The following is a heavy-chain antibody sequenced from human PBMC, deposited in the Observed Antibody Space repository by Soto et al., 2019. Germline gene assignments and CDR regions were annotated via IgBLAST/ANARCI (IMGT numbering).Heavy chain of an antibody. CDR2: IYYSGRT. V-gene: IGHV4-31*03. D-gene: IGHD6-13*01. CDR1: GGSTSSDNF. CDR3: ARFAREENPKVGSWYYFDY. Sequence: PSETLSLTCTVSGGSTSSDNFWSWVRQHPGKGLEWIGNIYYSGRTYYNPSLKSRVTISVDTSKNQFSLKLSSVTAADTAVYYCARFAREENPKVGSWYYFDYWGQGTRVTVSS. J-gene: IGHJ4*02.